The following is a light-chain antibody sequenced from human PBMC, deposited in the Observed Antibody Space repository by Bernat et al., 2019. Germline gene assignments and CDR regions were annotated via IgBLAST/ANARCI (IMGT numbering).Light chain of an antibody. CDR1: HTVHKN. CDR2: AAS. CDR3: QQSYGTPRT. J-gene: IGKJ1*01. V-gene: IGKV1-39*01. Sequence: DIQMTQSPASVSVFPGDSVSITCRTSHTVHKNLNWYQHKPGKAPVLLIYAASILQRGVPSRFSGSGSGTEFTLTITGLQRDDFATYFCQQSYGTPRTFGRGTTVEV.